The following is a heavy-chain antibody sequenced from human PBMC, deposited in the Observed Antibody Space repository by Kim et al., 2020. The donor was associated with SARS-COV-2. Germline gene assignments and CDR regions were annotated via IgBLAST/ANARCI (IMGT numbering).Heavy chain of an antibody. Sequence: YANSVKGRFTISREHSKNTLYLQMNSLRAEDTAVYYCAPRDIVATKWFDPWGQGTLVTVSS. CDR3: APRDIVATKWFDP. J-gene: IGHJ5*02. V-gene: IGHV3-23*01. D-gene: IGHD5-12*01.